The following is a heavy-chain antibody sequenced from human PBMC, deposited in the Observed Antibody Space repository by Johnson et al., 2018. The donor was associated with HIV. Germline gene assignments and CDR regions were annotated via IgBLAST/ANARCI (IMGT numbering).Heavy chain of an antibody. Sequence: VQLVESGGGLVKPGGSLRLYCAASGFTFINAWMTWVRQAPGKGLEWVGRIKSETAGGAIDYAAPVKGNFIISRDDSKNTLYLQMNSLRAEDTAVYYCARDPDVTPGAFDIWGQGTMVTVSS. J-gene: IGHJ3*02. CDR3: ARDPDVTPGAFDI. CDR2: IKSETAGGAI. V-gene: IGHV3-15*01. CDR1: GFTFINAW. D-gene: IGHD2-15*01.